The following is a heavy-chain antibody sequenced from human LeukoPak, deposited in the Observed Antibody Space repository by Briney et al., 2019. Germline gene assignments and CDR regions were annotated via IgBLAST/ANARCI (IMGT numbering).Heavy chain of an antibody. CDR2: IYTSGST. D-gene: IGHD3-10*01. Sequence: SETLSLTCTVSGGSICSYYWSWIRQPAGKGLERIGRIYTSGSTNYNPSLKSRVTMSVDTSKNQFSLKLSSVTAADTAVYYCARVSLVRGAPDYYFDYWGQGTLSPSPQ. CDR3: ARVSLVRGAPDYYFDY. V-gene: IGHV4-4*07. CDR1: GGSICSYY. J-gene: IGHJ4*02.